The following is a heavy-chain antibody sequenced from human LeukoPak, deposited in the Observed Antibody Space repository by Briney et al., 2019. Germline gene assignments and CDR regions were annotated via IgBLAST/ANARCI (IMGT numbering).Heavy chain of an antibody. CDR1: GGSITSYY. CDR2: IYYSGST. CDR3: ARALSSGWSGHDAFDI. V-gene: IGHV4-59*01. J-gene: IGHJ3*02. Sequence: SETLSLICTVSGGSITSYYWSWIRQPPGKGLEWIGYIYYSGSTNYNPSLKSRVTISVDTSKNQFSLKLRSVTAADTALYYCARALSSGWSGHDAFDIWGQGTMVTVSS. D-gene: IGHD6-19*01.